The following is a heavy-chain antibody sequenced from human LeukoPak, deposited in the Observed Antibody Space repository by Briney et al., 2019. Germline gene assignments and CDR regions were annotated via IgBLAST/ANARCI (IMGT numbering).Heavy chain of an antibody. V-gene: IGHV3-66*01. CDR2: IYSGGST. J-gene: IGHJ6*02. Sequence: PGGSLRLSCAASGFTVSSNYMSWVRQAPGKGLEWVSVIYSGGSTYYADSVKGRFTISRDNSKNTLYLQMDSLRAEDTAVYYCAREDWDYYYGMDVWGQGTTVTVSS. D-gene: IGHD2-21*01. CDR1: GFTVSSNY. CDR3: AREDWDYYYGMDV.